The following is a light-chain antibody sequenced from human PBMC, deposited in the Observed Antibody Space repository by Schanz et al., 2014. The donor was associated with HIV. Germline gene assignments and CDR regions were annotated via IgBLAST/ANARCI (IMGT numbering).Light chain of an antibody. CDR2: AAS. CDR3: QQSYSTPRT. Sequence: DIQMTQSPSSLSTSVGDRVTITCRASQNIRTYLNWYQQKPGKAPKLLIYAASNLQSGVPSRFSGSGSGTDFTLTITSLQPEDFATYYCQQSYSTPRTFGQGTKVAIK. J-gene: IGKJ1*01. V-gene: IGKV1-39*01. CDR1: QNIRTY.